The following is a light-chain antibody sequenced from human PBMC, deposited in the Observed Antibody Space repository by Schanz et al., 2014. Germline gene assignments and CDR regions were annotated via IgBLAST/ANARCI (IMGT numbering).Light chain of an antibody. CDR1: QRISSW. CDR2: HAS. J-gene: IGKJ1*01. V-gene: IGKV1-5*01. CDR3: QQYDRYST. Sequence: DIQMTQSPSSLSASVGDRVTITCRASQRISSWLAWYQQRPGKAPKLLIHHASTLESGVPSRFSGSGSGTEFTLTITSLQPDDFATYYCQQYDRYSTFGQGTKVEIK.